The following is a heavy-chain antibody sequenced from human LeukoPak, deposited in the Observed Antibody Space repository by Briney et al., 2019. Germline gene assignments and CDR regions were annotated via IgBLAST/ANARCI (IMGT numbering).Heavy chain of an antibody. D-gene: IGHD6-13*01. J-gene: IGHJ4*02. CDR3: AREGLAAEPDY. V-gene: IGHV3-53*01. CDR2: IYSGGST. CDR1: EFSVGSNY. Sequence: GGSLRLSCAASEFSVGSNYMSWVRQAPGKGLEWVSVIYSGGSTYYADSVKGRFTISRDNSKNTLYLQMNSLRAEDTAVYYCAREGLAAEPDYWGQGTLVTVSS.